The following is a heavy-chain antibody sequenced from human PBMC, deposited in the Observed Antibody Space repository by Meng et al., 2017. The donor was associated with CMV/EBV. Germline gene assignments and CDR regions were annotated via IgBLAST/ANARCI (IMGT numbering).Heavy chain of an antibody. Sequence: LSSVASGLPFKNSAVHWVHQAPAKGLEWVEYIRSRGTYVHYADSVKGRFTISRDNAKTSVYLQMDNLTGEDTAIYFCARVGSSGGLDYWGQGTLVTVSS. D-gene: IGHD2-15*01. CDR1: GLPFKNSA. CDR3: ARVGSSGGLDY. J-gene: IGHJ4*02. CDR2: IRSRGTYV. V-gene: IGHV3-21*05.